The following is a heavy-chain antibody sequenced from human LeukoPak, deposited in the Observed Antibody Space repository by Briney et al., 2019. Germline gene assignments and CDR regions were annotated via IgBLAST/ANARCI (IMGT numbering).Heavy chain of an antibody. CDR3: ARDRASGSYYGVENDY. J-gene: IGHJ4*02. Sequence: ASVKVSCKASGYTFSSYGISWVRQAPGQGLEWMAWISAYNGNTNYAQNLQGRVTMTTDTSTSTAHMELRSLRSDDTAVYYCARDRASGSYYGVENDYWGQGTLVTVSP. D-gene: IGHD1-26*01. V-gene: IGHV1-18*01. CDR1: GYTFSSYG. CDR2: ISAYNGNT.